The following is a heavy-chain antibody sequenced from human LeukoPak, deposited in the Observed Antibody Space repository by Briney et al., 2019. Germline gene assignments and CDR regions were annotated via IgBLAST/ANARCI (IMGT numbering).Heavy chain of an antibody. CDR1: GGTFSSYA. CDR2: IIPILGIA. D-gene: IGHD3-10*01. J-gene: IGHJ4*02. CDR3: ARDIGSGSYPN. Sequence: SVKVSCKASGGTFSSYAISWVRQAPGQGLEWMGRIIPILGIANYAQKFQGRVTTTADKSTSTAYMELSSLRSEDTAVYYCARDIGSGSYPNWGQGTLVTVSS. V-gene: IGHV1-69*04.